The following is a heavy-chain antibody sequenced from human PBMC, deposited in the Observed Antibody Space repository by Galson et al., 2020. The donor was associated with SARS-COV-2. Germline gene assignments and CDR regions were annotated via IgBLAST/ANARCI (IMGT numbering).Heavy chain of an antibody. V-gene: IGHV3-33*01. J-gene: IGHJ3*01. Sequence: GGSLRLSCAASGFSFSAHGMHWVRQAPGKGLEWVAVIWYDGSQKYYADSVKGRFTISRDTSKNTLTLQMNSLRADDTAVYYCARDLEGAVAAYIFDVWGQGTMVTVSS. CDR3: ARDLEGAVAAYIFDV. CDR1: GFSFSAHG. CDR2: IWYDGSQK. D-gene: IGHD6-19*01.